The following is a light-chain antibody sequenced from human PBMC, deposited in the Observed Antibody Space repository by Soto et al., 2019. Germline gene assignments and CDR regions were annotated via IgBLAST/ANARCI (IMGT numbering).Light chain of an antibody. Sequence: DIQVTQSPSSLSASVGDRVTITCQASQDINNYLNWYQQKPGKAPKLLIFDATNLETGVPSRFSGGGSRTHFSFTISSLQPEDFATYYCHQHDTLPPTFGQWTRMEV. CDR2: DAT. CDR1: QDINNY. J-gene: IGKJ5*01. CDR3: HQHDTLPPT. V-gene: IGKV1-33*01.